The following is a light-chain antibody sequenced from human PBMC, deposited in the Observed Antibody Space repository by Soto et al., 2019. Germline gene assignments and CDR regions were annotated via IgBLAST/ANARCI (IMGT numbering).Light chain of an antibody. CDR2: WAS. J-gene: IGKJ2*01. CDR1: QNVLYSSNNKNY. CDR3: QQYYATPYT. V-gene: IGKV4-1*01. Sequence: DIVMTQSPDSLAVSLGERASINCKSSQNVLYSSNNKNYLAWYQQKPGQPPKLLIYWASTRESGVPDRFSGSXSGTDFTLTISSLQAEDVAVYFCQQYYATPYTFGQGTNLEIK.